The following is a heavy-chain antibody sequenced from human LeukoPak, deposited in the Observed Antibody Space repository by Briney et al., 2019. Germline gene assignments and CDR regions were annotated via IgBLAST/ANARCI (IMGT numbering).Heavy chain of an antibody. CDR3: ARDPGSYSSGWYNY. V-gene: IGHV3-30-3*01. J-gene: IGHJ4*02. CDR2: ISYDGSNK. D-gene: IGHD6-19*01. CDR1: GFTFSSYA. Sequence: GGSLRLSCAASGFTFSSYAMHWVRQAPGKGLEWVAVISYDGSNKYYADSVKGRFTISRDNSKNTLYLQMNSLRAEDTAVYYCARDPGSYSSGWYNYWGQGTLVTVSS.